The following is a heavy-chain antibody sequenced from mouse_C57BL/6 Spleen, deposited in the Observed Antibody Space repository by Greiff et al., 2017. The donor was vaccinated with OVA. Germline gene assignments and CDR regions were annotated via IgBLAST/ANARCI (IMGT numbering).Heavy chain of an antibody. Sequence: VQLQQSGPELVKPGASVKISCKASGYSFTGYYMNWVKQSPDKSLEWIGEINPSTGGTTYNQKFKAKATLTVDKSSSTAYMQLKSLTSEDSAVYYCARGATVVATRYFDVWGTGTTVTVSS. CDR3: ARGATVVATRYFDV. CDR1: GYSFTGYY. V-gene: IGHV1-42*01. J-gene: IGHJ1*03. D-gene: IGHD1-1*01. CDR2: INPSTGGT.